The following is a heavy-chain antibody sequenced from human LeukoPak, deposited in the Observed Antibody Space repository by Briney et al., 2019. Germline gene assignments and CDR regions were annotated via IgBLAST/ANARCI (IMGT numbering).Heavy chain of an antibody. J-gene: IGHJ4*02. D-gene: IGHD2-21*02. CDR1: VGSLSSSMYY. CDR3: ASSVKHIVVVTAIPAFDY. Sequence: SETLSLTCTVSVGSLSSSMYYWGWIRQPPGKGLEWIGSIHSNGSTYYHPSLTSLVTISVDTSKNLFSLKLSSVTDADTAVYYCASSVKHIVVVTAIPAFDYWGQGTLVTVSS. CDR2: IHSNGST. V-gene: IGHV4-39*01.